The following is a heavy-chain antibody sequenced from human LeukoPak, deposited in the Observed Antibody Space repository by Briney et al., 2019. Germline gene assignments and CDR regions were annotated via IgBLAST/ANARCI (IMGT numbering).Heavy chain of an antibody. Sequence: ASVEVSCKASGGTFSSYAINWVRQATGQGLEWMGCMNPNSGNTDYAQKFQGRVTMTRNTSISTAYMELSSLRSEDTAVYYCARGSYYGSEPYYYYYYMDVWGKGTTVTISS. CDR3: ARGSYYGSEPYYYYYYMDV. V-gene: IGHV1-8*02. CDR2: MNPNSGNT. J-gene: IGHJ6*03. CDR1: GGTFSSYA. D-gene: IGHD3-10*01.